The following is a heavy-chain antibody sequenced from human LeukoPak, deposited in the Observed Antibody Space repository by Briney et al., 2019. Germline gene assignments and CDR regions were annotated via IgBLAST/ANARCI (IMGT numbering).Heavy chain of an antibody. CDR2: IKPDGSDQ. V-gene: IGHV3-7*01. CDR1: GFTFSSYW. J-gene: IGHJ4*02. D-gene: IGHD3-22*01. Sequence: GGSLRPSCAASGFTFSSYWMNWVRQAPGKGLEWVANIKPDGSDQYYVDSVKGRFTISRDNAKNSLYLQMNSLRAEDTAVYYCARGEGAYYDSSGYYWGQGTLVTVSS. CDR3: ARGEGAYYDSSGYY.